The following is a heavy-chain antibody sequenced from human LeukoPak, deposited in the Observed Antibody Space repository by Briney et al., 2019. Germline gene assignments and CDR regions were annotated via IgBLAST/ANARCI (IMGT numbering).Heavy chain of an antibody. Sequence: GESLQISCKGSGYSFTSYWIGWVRQLPGKGLVGMGIIYPGDSDTRYSPSFQGQVTISADKSISTAYLQWSSLKASDTAMYYCAVENYYDSSGYLPWAFDIWGQGTMVTVSS. D-gene: IGHD3-22*01. J-gene: IGHJ3*02. CDR2: IYPGDSDT. V-gene: IGHV5-51*01. CDR3: AVENYYDSSGYLPWAFDI. CDR1: GYSFTSYW.